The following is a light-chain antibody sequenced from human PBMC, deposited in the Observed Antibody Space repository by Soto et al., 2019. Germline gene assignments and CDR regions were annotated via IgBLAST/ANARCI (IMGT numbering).Light chain of an antibody. J-gene: IGLJ1*01. CDR2: GVT. V-gene: IGLV2-14*01. CDR3: SSYTRASTTLYL. Sequence: QSALTQPASVSGSPGQSITISCTGTSSDVGGYNYVSWYQQHPGIAPKLLIYGVTNRPSGVSTRFSGSKSGNTASLTISGLQAADEADYHCSSYTRASTTLYLFGTGTKLTVL. CDR1: SSDVGGYNY.